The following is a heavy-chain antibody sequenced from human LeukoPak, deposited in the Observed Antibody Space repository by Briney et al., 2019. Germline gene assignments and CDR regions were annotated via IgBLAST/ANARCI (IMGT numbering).Heavy chain of an antibody. D-gene: IGHD3-22*01. Sequence: SVKVSCKASGGTFSSYAISWVRQAPGQGLEWMGRIIPILGIANYAQKFQGRVTITADKSTSTAYMELSGLRSEDTAVYYCVRCGYYDSSGSNTYYFDYWGQGTLVTVSS. CDR1: GGTFSSYA. J-gene: IGHJ4*02. CDR3: VRCGYYDSSGSNTYYFDY. V-gene: IGHV1-69*04. CDR2: IIPILGIA.